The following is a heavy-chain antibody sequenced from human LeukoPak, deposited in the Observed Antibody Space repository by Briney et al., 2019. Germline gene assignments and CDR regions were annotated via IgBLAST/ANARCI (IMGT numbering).Heavy chain of an antibody. V-gene: IGHV4-31*03. CDR3: ASLYKFWAFDI. J-gene: IGHJ3*02. CDR1: GGSISSGGYY. CDR2: INYSGST. D-gene: IGHD3/OR15-3a*01. Sequence: PSQTLSLTCTVSGGSISSGGYYWSWIRQHPGKGLEWIGYINYSGSTDYNPSLKSRVIIFVDTSQNQFSLKLSSVTAADTAVYYCASLYKFWAFDIWGQGTMVTVSS.